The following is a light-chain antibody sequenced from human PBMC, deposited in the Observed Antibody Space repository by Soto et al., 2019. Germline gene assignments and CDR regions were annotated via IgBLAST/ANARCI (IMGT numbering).Light chain of an antibody. CDR3: QEYKTWT. J-gene: IGKJ1*01. V-gene: IGKV1-5*01. CDR1: QSVSTW. CDR2: DAS. Sequence: DIQLTQSPSTLSASVGDRVTITCRASQSVSTWVAWYQQKAGQAPKLLMYDASNLESGAPARFSGSGSGTEFTLTISSLQPEDFATYHCQEYKTWTFGQGTKVDIK.